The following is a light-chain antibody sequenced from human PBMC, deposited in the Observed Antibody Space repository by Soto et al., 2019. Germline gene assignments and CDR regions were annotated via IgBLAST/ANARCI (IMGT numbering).Light chain of an antibody. Sequence: DIQMTQSPSTLSASVGDTVTITCRARQSISSWLAWYQQKPGKAPKLLIYDASILESGVPSRFSGSGSGTEFTLTISSLQPDDFATYYCQQHNSYRTFGQGTKVDI. J-gene: IGKJ1*01. CDR2: DAS. V-gene: IGKV1-5*01. CDR1: QSISSW. CDR3: QQHNSYRT.